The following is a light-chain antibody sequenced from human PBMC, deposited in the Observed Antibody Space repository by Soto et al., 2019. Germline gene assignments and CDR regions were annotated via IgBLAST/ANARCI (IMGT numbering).Light chain of an antibody. CDR1: ENIYTN. CDR3: QQYYNWPRT. CDR2: GAS. V-gene: IGKV3-15*01. Sequence: EILMTQSPSTLAVSPGGRSTLSCRASENIYTNLAWYQQKPGQAPRLLFYGASTRATGLPARFSGTGSGTEFTLTINSLQAEDSVVYYCQQYYNWPRTFGHGTRLEIK. J-gene: IGKJ5*01.